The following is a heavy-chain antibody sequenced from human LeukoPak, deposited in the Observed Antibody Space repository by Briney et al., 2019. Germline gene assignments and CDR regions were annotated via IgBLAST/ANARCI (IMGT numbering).Heavy chain of an antibody. CDR1: GYSIRSGYY. J-gene: IGHJ6*03. CDR3: ASIAGYSGSYYYYYMDV. Sequence: PSETLSLTCTVSGYSIRSGYYWGWIRQPPGKGLEWIGSIYHSGNTYYNPSLKSRVTISVDTSKNQFSLKLSSVAAADTAVYYCASIAGYSGSYYYYYMDVWGKGTTVTVSS. V-gene: IGHV4-38-2*02. CDR2: IYHSGNT. D-gene: IGHD1-26*01.